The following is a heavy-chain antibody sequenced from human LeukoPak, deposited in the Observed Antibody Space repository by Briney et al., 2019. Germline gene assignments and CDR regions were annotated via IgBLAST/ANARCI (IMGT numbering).Heavy chain of an antibody. CDR1: GDSVSSNSAA. J-gene: IGHJ5*02. CDR2: TYYRSKWYN. D-gene: IGHD3-22*01. CDR3: ARGKSYYYDSSTPNWFDP. V-gene: IGHV6-1*01. Sequence: SQTLSLTCAISGDSVSSNSAAWNWIRQSPSRGLEWLGRTYYRSKWYNDYAVSVKSRITINPDTSKNQFSLQLNSVTPEDTAVYYCARGKSYYYDSSTPNWFDPWGQGTLVTVSS.